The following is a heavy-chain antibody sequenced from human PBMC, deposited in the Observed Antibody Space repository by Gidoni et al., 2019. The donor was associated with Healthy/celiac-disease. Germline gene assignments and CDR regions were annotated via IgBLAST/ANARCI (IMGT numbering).Heavy chain of an antibody. J-gene: IGHJ6*02. CDR1: GYSFTSYW. D-gene: IGHD2-2*01. Sequence: EVQLVQSGAAVKKSGESLKICGKGSGYSFTSYWIGWVRQMPGKGLGWLGIIYPGDSDTRYSPSFQGQVTISADKSISTAYLQWSSLKASNTAMYYCARHKKSVVPAAMSYYYYGMDVWGPRDHGHRLL. CDR2: IYPGDSDT. CDR3: ARHKKSVVPAAMSYYYYGMDV. V-gene: IGHV5-51*01.